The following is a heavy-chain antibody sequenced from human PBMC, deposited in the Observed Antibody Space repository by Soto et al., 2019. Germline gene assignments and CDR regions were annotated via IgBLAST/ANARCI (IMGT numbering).Heavy chain of an antibody. V-gene: IGHV3-23*01. Sequence: EVQLLESGGGLVQPGGSLRLSCAASGFTFSSYAMSWVRQAPGKGLEWVSAISGSGGSTYYADSVKGRFTISRDNSKNALSLQMNSLRAEDTAVYYCAKDLRSGGSGRTPGYWGQGTLVTVSS. CDR2: ISGSGGST. CDR1: GFTFSSYA. J-gene: IGHJ4*02. CDR3: AKDLRSGGSGRTPGY. D-gene: IGHD3-10*01.